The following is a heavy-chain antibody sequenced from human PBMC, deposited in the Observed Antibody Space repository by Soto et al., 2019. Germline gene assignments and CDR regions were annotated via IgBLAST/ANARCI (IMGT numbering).Heavy chain of an antibody. CDR1: GFPFSTSA. CDR2: ISASGDST. Sequence: EVQLLESGGGLVQPGGSLRLSCAASGFPFSTSAMNWVRQAPGKGLEWVSAISASGDSTYYADSVKGRFTIYRDNSMNALYLQMNSLRIEDTAVYYCAHPRGYGVFDAYDIWGQGTMVTVSS. CDR3: AHPRGYGVFDAYDI. V-gene: IGHV3-23*01. D-gene: IGHD4-17*01. J-gene: IGHJ3*02.